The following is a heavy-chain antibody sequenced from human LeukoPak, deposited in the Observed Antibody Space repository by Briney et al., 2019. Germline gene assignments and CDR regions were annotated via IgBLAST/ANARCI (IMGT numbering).Heavy chain of an antibody. V-gene: IGHV4-59*01. CDR3: ARAGIQLWSHYFDY. Sequence: IYYSGSTNYNPSLKSRVTISVDTSKNQFSLKLSSVTAADTAVYYCARAGIQLWSHYFDYWGQGTLVTVSS. D-gene: IGHD5-18*01. CDR2: IYYSGST. J-gene: IGHJ4*02.